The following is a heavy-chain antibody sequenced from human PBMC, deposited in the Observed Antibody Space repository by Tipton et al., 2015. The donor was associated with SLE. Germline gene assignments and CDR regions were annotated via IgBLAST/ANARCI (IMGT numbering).Heavy chain of an antibody. V-gene: IGHV3-64*02. CDR3: ARAGLNGPRIRQQQLVRDAFDI. CDR2: ISSNGGST. Sequence: GSLRLSCAASGFTFSSYAMHWVRQAPGKGLEYVSAISSNGGSTYYADSVKGRFTISRDNSKNTLYLQMGSLRAEDMAVYYCARAGLNGPRIRQQQLVRDAFDIWGQGTMVTVSS. J-gene: IGHJ3*02. CDR1: GFTFSSYA. D-gene: IGHD6-13*01.